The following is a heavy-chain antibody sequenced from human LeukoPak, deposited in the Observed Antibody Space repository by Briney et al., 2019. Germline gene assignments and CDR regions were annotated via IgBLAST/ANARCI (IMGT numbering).Heavy chain of an antibody. CDR2: IYYSGST. CDR1: GGSISSSSYY. Sequence: SETLSLTCTVSGGSISSSSYYWGWIRQPPGKGVEWIGSIYYSGSTYYNPSLKSRVTISVDTSKNQFSLKVSSVTAADTAVYYCARLITGTTRSFDIWGQGTMVIVSA. J-gene: IGHJ3*02. V-gene: IGHV4-39*01. CDR3: ARLITGTTRSFDI. D-gene: IGHD1-20*01.